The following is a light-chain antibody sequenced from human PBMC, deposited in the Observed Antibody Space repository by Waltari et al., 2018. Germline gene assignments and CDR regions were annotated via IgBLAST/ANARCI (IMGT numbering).Light chain of an antibody. CDR1: SSKIAING. CDR2: NPD. CDR3: ATWDDNLKGL. Sequence: QPVLTQPASASGNPGQRVTIGCSGSSSKIAINGVNWYQQIPGTAPKLLIYNPDPRPSWVPARFSCSTSGTSASLAISGLQSEDEADYYCATWDDNLKGLFGGGTKLTVL. J-gene: IGLJ3*02. V-gene: IGLV1-44*01.